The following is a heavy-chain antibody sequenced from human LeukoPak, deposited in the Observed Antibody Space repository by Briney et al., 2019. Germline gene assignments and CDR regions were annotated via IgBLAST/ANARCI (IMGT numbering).Heavy chain of an antibody. D-gene: IGHD5-18*01. J-gene: IGHJ4*02. Sequence: PGGSLRLSCAASGLTFSSYDMSWVRQAPGKGLEWVSAISGSGVITYYADSVKGRFTISRDNSKNTLYLHMNSLRAEDTAVYYCSEERPGLPSPFDYWGQGTLVTVSS. CDR2: ISGSGVIT. CDR3: SEERPGLPSPFDY. V-gene: IGHV3-23*01. CDR1: GLTFSSYD.